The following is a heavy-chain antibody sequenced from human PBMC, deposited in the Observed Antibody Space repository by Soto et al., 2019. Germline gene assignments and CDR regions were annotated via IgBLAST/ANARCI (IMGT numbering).Heavy chain of an antibody. D-gene: IGHD6-13*01. V-gene: IGHV3-30-3*01. CDR3: ARVGIAAAGTYYFDY. Sequence: QPGGSLRLSCVASGFTFSSYAMHWVRQAPGKGLEWVAVISYDGSNKYYADSVRGRFTISRDNSKNTLYLQMNSLRAEDTAVYYCARVGIAAAGTYYFDYWGQGTLVTVSS. J-gene: IGHJ4*02. CDR1: GFTFSSYA. CDR2: ISYDGSNK.